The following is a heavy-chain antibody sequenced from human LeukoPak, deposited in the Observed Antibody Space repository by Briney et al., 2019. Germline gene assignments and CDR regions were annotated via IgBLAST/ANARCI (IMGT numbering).Heavy chain of an antibody. D-gene: IGHD6-19*01. CDR3: ARQLAVAGTGEYFQH. CDR2: INHSGST. CDR1: GGSFSGYY. Sequence: SETLSLTCAVYGGSFSGYYWSWIRQPPGKGLEWIGEINHSGSTNYNPSLKSRVTISVDTSKNQFSLKLSPVTAADTAVYYCARQLAVAGTGEYFQHWGQGTLVTVSS. V-gene: IGHV4-34*01. J-gene: IGHJ1*01.